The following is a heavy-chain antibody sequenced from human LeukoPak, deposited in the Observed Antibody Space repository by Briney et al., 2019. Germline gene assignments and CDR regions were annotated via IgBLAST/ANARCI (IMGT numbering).Heavy chain of an antibody. CDR2: MNPNSGNT. CDR3: ARGRRIAAAGTWRFDYYYGMDV. Sequence: GGSVKVSCKGSGYTFTSYVLNWVGQATGRGLEWVGWMNPNSGNTGYAQKFQGRVTMTRNTSISTAYMELSGLRSEDTAVYYCARGRRIAAAGTWRFDYYYGMDVWGQGTTGTVSS. D-gene: IGHD6-13*01. V-gene: IGHV1-8*01. J-gene: IGHJ6*02. CDR1: GYTFTSYV.